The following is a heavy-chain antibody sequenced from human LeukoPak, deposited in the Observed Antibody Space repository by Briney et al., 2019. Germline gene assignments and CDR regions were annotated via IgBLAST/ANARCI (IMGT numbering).Heavy chain of an antibody. V-gene: IGHV3-7*01. J-gene: IGHJ4*02. CDR1: GFNFGEFW. Sequence: GGSLRLSCAASGFNFGEFWMAWVRQTPGMGLEWVADIKEDGSESFYVDSVKGRFTISRDNSKNTLYLQMNSLRAEDTAVYYCASPVTTGGMYFDYWGQGTLVTVSS. CDR3: ASPVTTGGMYFDY. CDR2: IKEDGSES. D-gene: IGHD4-17*01.